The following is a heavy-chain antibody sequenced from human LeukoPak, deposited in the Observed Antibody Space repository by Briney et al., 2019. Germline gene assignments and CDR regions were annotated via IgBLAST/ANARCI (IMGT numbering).Heavy chain of an antibody. CDR3: ARGLKNPNHRWDSYYDSSGYYFRSNLDY. D-gene: IGHD3-22*01. J-gene: IGHJ4*02. CDR2: ISYDGSNK. CDR1: GFTFSSYA. V-gene: IGHV3-30-3*01. Sequence: GRSLRLSCAASGFTFSSYAMHWVRQAPGKGLEWVAVISYDGSNKYYADSVKGRFTISRDNSKNTLYLQMNSLRAEDTAVYYCARGLKNPNHRWDSYYDSSGYYFRSNLDYWGQGTLVTVSS.